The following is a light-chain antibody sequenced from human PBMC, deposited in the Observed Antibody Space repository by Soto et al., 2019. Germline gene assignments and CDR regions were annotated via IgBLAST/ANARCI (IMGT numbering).Light chain of an antibody. Sequence: QSALTQPASVSGSPGQSITISCTGAISDVGGYNYVSWYQQHPGKAPKLMIYEVSNRPSGVSDRFSGSKSGNTASLTISGLQADDEADYYCNSYTSINTLVFGGGTKLTVL. CDR3: NSYTSINTLV. V-gene: IGLV2-14*01. CDR2: EVS. CDR1: ISDVGGYNY. J-gene: IGLJ2*01.